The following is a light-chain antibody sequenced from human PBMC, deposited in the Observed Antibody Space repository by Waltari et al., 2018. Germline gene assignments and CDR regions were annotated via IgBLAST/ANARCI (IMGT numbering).Light chain of an antibody. CDR3: QQVNSFPAT. Sequence: DIQMTQYPSSVSAFVGDRVTITCRASQSISNWLAWYQQKPGKAPKLLIYGASDLHSGVPSRFSGSGAGTDFTLTISSLQAEDFATYYCQQVNSFPATFGGGTTVEIK. CDR1: QSISNW. J-gene: IGKJ4*01. V-gene: IGKV1-12*01. CDR2: GAS.